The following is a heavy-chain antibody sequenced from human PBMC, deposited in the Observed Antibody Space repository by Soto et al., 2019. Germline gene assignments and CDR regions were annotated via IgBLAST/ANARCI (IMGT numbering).Heavy chain of an antibody. CDR2: ISGSGGST. CDR1: GFTFSSYA. Sequence: GGSLRLSCAASGFTFSSYAMSWVRQAPGKGLEWVSAISGSGGSTYYADSVKGRFTISRDNSKNTLYLQMNSLRAEDTAVYYCAKEGGSYDFSSGYSEGGMDVWGQGTKVTVYS. V-gene: IGHV3-23*01. CDR3: AKEGGSYDFSSGYSEGGMDV. D-gene: IGHD3-3*01. J-gene: IGHJ6*02.